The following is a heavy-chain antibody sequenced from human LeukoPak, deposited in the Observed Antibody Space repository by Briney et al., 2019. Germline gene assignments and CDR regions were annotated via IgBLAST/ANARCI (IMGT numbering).Heavy chain of an antibody. D-gene: IGHD3-22*01. V-gene: IGHV4-34*01. CDR3: ARGLTYYYDS. Sequence: SETLSLTCSVSGGSISSGAYYWSWIRQPPGKGLEWIGEINHSGSTNYNPSLKSRVTISVDTSKNQFSLKLSSVTAADTAVYYCARGLTYYYDSWGQGTLVTVSS. J-gene: IGHJ4*02. CDR1: GGSISSGAYY. CDR2: INHSGST.